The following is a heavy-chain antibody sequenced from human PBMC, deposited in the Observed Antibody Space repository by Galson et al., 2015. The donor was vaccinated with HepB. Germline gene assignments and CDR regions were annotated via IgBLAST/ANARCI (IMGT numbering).Heavy chain of an antibody. D-gene: IGHD2-2*01. V-gene: IGHV4-38-2*02. CDR2: IYHSGST. Sequence: ETLSLTCTVSGYSISSGYYWGWIRQPPGKGLEWIGSIYHSGSTYYNPSLKSRVTISVDTSKNQFSLKLSSVTAADTAVYYCARGRRSIVVVPADMEVLGYYYYYMDVWGKGTTVTVSS. CDR1: GYSISSGYY. CDR3: ARGRRSIVVVPADMEVLGYYYYYMDV. J-gene: IGHJ6*03.